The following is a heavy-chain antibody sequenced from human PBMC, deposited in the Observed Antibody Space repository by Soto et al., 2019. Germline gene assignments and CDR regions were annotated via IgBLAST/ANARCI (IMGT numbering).Heavy chain of an antibody. CDR2: IFHDGTA. D-gene: IGHD3-22*01. V-gene: IGHV4-4*02. J-gene: IGHJ4*02. CDR3: ARLVYDTRLNYLYFDF. CDR1: GGSISSGNW. Sequence: SETLSLTCAVSGGSISSGNWWTWVRQTPQRGLEYIGEIFHDGTANYYPSFERRVAISVDTSKNQFSLKLTSVTAADTAIYFCARLVYDTRLNYLYFDFWGQGALVTVSS.